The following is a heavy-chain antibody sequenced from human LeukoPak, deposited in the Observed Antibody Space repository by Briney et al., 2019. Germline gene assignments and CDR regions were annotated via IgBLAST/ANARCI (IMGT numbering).Heavy chain of an antibody. CDR3: ARGYGSYSINY. D-gene: IGHD1-26*01. CDR2: ISDSGGST. Sequence: PGGSLRLSCSASGFPFSSYAMHWVRQAPGKGLEYVSAISDSGGSTYYADSVKGRFTISRDNSKNTLYLQMNSLRAEDTAVYYCARGYGSYSINYWGQGTLVTVSS. CDR1: GFPFSSYA. V-gene: IGHV3-64*04. J-gene: IGHJ4*02.